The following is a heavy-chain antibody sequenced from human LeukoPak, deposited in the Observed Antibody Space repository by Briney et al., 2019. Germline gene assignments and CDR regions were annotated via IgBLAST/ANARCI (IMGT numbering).Heavy chain of an antibody. Sequence: ASVKLSCKASGYTFTTYAMHWVRQAPGQRLEWMGWINAGNGNTKYTQKFQGRVTFTRDTSASTAYVELSSLRSEDTAVYYCARDLGVVVIPTGEYYFDYWGQGTLVTVSS. D-gene: IGHD3-22*01. CDR1: GYTFTTYA. J-gene: IGHJ4*02. CDR2: INAGNGNT. V-gene: IGHV1-3*01. CDR3: ARDLGVVVIPTGEYYFDY.